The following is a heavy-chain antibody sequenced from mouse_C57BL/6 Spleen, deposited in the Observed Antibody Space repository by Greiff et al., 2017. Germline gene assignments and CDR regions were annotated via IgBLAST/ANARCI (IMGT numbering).Heavy chain of an antibody. CDR2: IYPGDGDT. CDR3: AREDGYPYYFDY. J-gene: IGHJ2*01. D-gene: IGHD2-3*01. CDR1: GYAFSSSW. Sequence: LVESGPELVKPGASVKISCKASGYAFSSSWMNWVKQRPGKGLEWIGRIYPGDGDTNYNGKFKGKATLTADKSSSTAYMQLSSLTSEDSAVYFCAREDGYPYYFDYWGQGTTLTVSS. V-gene: IGHV1-82*01.